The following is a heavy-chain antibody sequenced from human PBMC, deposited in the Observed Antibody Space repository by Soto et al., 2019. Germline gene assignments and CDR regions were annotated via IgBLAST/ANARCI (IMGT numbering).Heavy chain of an antibody. Sequence: ASVKVSCKASGNTVPNYAIHWVRQAPGQRLEWMGWINGGNGNTYYSEHFQGRVTFTRDTSAGTVYLQMNSLRDEDTAVYYCARDKKWAFDYWGQGALVTVSS. CDR2: INGGNGNT. D-gene: IGHD1-26*01. V-gene: IGHV1-3*01. CDR3: ARDKKWAFDY. CDR1: GNTVPNYA. J-gene: IGHJ4*02.